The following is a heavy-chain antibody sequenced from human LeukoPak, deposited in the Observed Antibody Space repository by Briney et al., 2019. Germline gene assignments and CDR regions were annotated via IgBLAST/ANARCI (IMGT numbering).Heavy chain of an antibody. CDR3: ARDSIAAAGNYYYYYYYMDV. V-gene: IGHV1-69*13. Sequence: SVEVSCKASGGTFSSYAISWVRQAPGQGLEWMGGIIPIFGTANYAQKFQGRVTITADESTSTAYMELSSLRSEDTAVYYCARDSIAAAGNYYYYYYYMDVWGKGTTVTISS. CDR2: IIPIFGTA. CDR1: GGTFSSYA. J-gene: IGHJ6*03. D-gene: IGHD6-13*01.